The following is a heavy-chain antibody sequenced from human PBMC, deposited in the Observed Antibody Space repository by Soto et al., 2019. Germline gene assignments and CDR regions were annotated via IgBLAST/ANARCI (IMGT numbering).Heavy chain of an antibody. V-gene: IGHV4-39*01. J-gene: IGHJ4*02. CDR3: ARQRTSVVTQAYFDV. CDR1: GESIRSRSYS. CDR2: IYYSGST. D-gene: IGHD2-21*02. Sequence: SDTLSLTCTVTGESIRSRSYSGVWIRQPPGKGLEWTGSIYYSGSTYNNPSLRSRVSMSIDTSKDQFSLKLKSVTAADTALYFCARQRTSVVTQAYFDVWGPGSLVTVSS.